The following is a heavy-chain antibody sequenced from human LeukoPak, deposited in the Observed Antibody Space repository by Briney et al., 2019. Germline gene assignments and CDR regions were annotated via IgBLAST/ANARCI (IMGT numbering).Heavy chain of an antibody. Sequence: PGGSLRLSCAASKFTFSSYSMNWVRQAPGKGLEWVSSINSYSSYIYYADSVKGRFTISRDNAKNSLYLQMNSLRAEDTAVYYCARAYSERYGLGYYYMDVWGKGTTVTISS. CDR2: INSYSSYI. CDR1: KFTFSSYS. V-gene: IGHV3-21*01. J-gene: IGHJ6*03. D-gene: IGHD1-26*01. CDR3: ARAYSERYGLGYYYMDV.